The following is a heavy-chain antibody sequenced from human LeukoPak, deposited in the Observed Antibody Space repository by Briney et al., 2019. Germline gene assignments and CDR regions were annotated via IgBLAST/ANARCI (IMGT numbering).Heavy chain of an antibody. D-gene: IGHD3-10*01. CDR1: GYTFTTYK. J-gene: IGHJ4*02. CDR2: INPSDGKT. V-gene: IGHV1-46*01. Sequence: ASVKVSCKASGYTFTTYKMHWVRQAPGQGLEWVGIINPSDGKTRNAQKSQGRVTMTRDTSTSTVYMELSSLRSEDTAVYYCGKDGGSFSADYWGQGTLVTVSS. CDR3: GKDGGSFSADY.